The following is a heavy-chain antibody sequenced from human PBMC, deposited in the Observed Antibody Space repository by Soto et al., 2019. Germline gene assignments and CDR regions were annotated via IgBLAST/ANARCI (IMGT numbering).Heavy chain of an antibody. V-gene: IGHV1-3*01. CDR2: INAGNGNT. D-gene: IGHD3-10*01. Sequence: QVQLVQSGAELKKPGASVKVSCKASGYTFTSYAMHWVRQAPGQRLEWMGWINAGNGNTKYSQKFQGRVTITRDTSASTAYMELSSLRSEDTAVYYCAREITMGRGGGYCDYWGQGTLVTVSS. CDR3: AREITMGRGGGYCDY. J-gene: IGHJ4*02. CDR1: GYTFTSYA.